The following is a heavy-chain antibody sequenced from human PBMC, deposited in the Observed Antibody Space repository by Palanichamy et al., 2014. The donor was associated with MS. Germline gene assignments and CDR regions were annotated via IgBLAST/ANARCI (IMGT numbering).Heavy chain of an antibody. V-gene: IGHV1-3*04. CDR1: GYTFTSYA. J-gene: IGHJ4*02. CDR2: INTANGNT. D-gene: IGHD6-13*01. CDR3: AKYSSSWYFDY. Sequence: QVQLVQSGAEVKKPGASVKASCKASGYTFTSYAMHWVRQAPGQRPEWMGWINTANGNTKYSQKFQDRVTITRDTSASTAYMELSSLRSEDTAVYYCAKYSSSWYFDYWGQGTLVTVSS.